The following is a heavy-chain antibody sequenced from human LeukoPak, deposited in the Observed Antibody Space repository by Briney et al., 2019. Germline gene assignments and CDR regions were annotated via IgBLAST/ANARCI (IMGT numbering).Heavy chain of an antibody. CDR3: ARAPHYYDSSGYYDNWFDP. Sequence: SETLSLTCTVSGGSISSSSYYWGWIRQPPGKGLEWIGSIYYSGSTYYNPSLKRRVTISVDTSKNQFSLKLSSVTAADTAVYYCARAPHYYDSSGYYDNWFDPWGQGTLVTVSS. J-gene: IGHJ5*02. D-gene: IGHD3-22*01. CDR2: IYYSGST. V-gene: IGHV4-39*07. CDR1: GGSISSSSYY.